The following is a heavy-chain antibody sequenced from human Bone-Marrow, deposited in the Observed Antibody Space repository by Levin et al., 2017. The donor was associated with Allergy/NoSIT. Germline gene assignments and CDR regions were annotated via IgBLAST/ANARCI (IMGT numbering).Heavy chain of an antibody. V-gene: IGHV4-30-4*01. Sequence: LRLSCTVSHGSVNSGDFYWSWVRQSPGKGLEYIGHIYYTGTASYNPSLRSRVSISVDTSKNQISLKLSSVTAADTAVYFCARKKNGDDGGYYFDYWGQGILATVSS. CDR2: IYYTGTA. J-gene: IGHJ4*02. CDR1: HGSVNSGDFY. D-gene: IGHD5-12*01. CDR3: ARKKNGDDGGYYFDY.